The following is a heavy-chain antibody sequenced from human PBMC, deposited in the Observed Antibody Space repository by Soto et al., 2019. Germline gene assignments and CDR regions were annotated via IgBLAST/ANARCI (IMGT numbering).Heavy chain of an antibody. CDR3: AADLSLGYCSGGSCPLDY. CDR1: GFTFTSSA. D-gene: IGHD2-15*01. V-gene: IGHV1-58*02. CDR2: IVVGSGNT. Sequence: QMQLVQSGPEVKKPGTSVKVSCKASGFTFTSSAMQWVRQARGQRLEWIGWIVVGSGNTNYAQKFQERVTITRDMSTRTADMELSSLGSEDTAVYYCAADLSLGYCSGGSCPLDYGGQGTLVTVSS. J-gene: IGHJ4*02.